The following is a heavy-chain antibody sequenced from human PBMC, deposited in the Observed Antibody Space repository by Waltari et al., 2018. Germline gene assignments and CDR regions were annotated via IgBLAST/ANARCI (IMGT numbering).Heavy chain of an antibody. CDR3: TRLQGGSCYRPFPCYGMDV. D-gene: IGHD2-15*01. CDR1: GGSFSGYY. J-gene: IGHJ6*02. Sequence: QVQLQQWGAGLLKPSETLSLTCAVYGGSFSGYYWSWIRQPPGKGLEWIGEINHSGSTNYNPSLKSRVTISVDTSKNQFSLKLSSVTAADTAVYYCTRLQGGSCYRPFPCYGMDVWGQGTTVTVSS. V-gene: IGHV4-34*01. CDR2: INHSGST.